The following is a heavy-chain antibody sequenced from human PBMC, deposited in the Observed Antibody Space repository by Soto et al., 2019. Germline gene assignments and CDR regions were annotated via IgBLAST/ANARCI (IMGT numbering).Heavy chain of an antibody. CDR2: INPNSGGT. D-gene: IGHD2-15*01. V-gene: IGHV1-2*02. J-gene: IGHJ5*02. CDR3: ARYLPRYCSGGSCWSWFEP. CDR1: GYTFTGYY. Sequence: ASVNVSCKASGYTFTGYYVHWVLQAPGQGLEWMGWINPNSGGTNYAQKFQGRVTMTRDTSISTAYMELSRLRSDDTAVYYCARYLPRYCSGGSCWSWFEPWGQGTLVIVSS.